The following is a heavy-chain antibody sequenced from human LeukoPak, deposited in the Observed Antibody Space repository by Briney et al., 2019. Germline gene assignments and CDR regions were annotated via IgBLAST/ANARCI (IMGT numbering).Heavy chain of an antibody. V-gene: IGHV3-53*01. CDR1: GFTVSSNY. J-gene: IGHJ3*02. D-gene: IGHD3-9*01. CDR3: ARVPYDILAFDI. CDR2: IYSGGST. Sequence: GGSLRLSCAASGFTVSSNYMSWVRQAPGKGLEWVSVIYSGGSTYYADSVKGRFTISRDNSKNTLYLQMNSLRAEDTAVYYCARVPYDILAFDIWGQGTMVTVSS.